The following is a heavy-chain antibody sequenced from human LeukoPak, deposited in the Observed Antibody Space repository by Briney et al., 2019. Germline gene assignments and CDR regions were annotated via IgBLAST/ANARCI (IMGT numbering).Heavy chain of an antibody. V-gene: IGHV3-23*01. CDR2: VSGSGSRT. J-gene: IGHJ4*02. D-gene: IGHD2-2*01. Sequence: GGSLRLSCAASGFTFSSYGVSWVRQAPGKGLEWVSAVSGSGSRTYYADSVKGRFTISRDNSKNTLYLQMNSLRAEDTAVYYCAHGTMYQLDYWGQGTLVTVSS. CDR1: GFTFSSYG. CDR3: AHGTMYQLDY.